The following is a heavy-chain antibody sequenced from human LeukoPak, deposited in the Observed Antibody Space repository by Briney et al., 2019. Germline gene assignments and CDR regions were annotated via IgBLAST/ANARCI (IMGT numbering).Heavy chain of an antibody. Sequence: PSETLSLTCTVSGGSISSYYWSWIRQPPGKGLEWIGYIYYSGSTNYNPSLKSRVTISVDTSKNQFSLKLSSVTAADTAVYYCARIEGGSYYFFYWGQGTLVTVSS. CDR1: GGSISSYY. CDR3: ARIEGGSYYFFY. V-gene: IGHV4-59*01. D-gene: IGHD1-26*01. CDR2: IYYSGST. J-gene: IGHJ4*02.